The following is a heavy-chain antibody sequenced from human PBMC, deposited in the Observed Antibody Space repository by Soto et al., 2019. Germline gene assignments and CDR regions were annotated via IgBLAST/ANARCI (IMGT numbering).Heavy chain of an antibody. D-gene: IGHD3-10*01. CDR3: ARDRNPITMVRGGIRLKNGFDY. V-gene: IGHV3-21*01. CDR1: GFTFSSYS. CDR2: ISSSSSYI. Sequence: GGSLRLSCAASGFTFSSYSMNWVRQAPGKGLEWVSSISSSSSYIYYADSVKGRFTISRDNAKNSLYLQMNSLRAEDTAVYYCARDRNPITMVRGGIRLKNGFDYWGQGTLVTVSS. J-gene: IGHJ4*02.